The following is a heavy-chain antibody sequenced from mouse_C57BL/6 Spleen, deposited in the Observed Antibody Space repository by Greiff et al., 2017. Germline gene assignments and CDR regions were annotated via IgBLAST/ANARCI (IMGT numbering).Heavy chain of an antibody. D-gene: IGHD1-1*01. V-gene: IGHV1-80*01. Sequence: VKLVESGAELVKPGASVKISCKASGYAFSSYWMNWVKQRPGKGLEWIGQIYPGDGDTNYNGKFKGKATLTADKSSSTAYMQLSSLTSEDSAVYFCARPLYGSSLYYAMDYWGQGTSVTVSS. CDR2: IYPGDGDT. J-gene: IGHJ4*01. CDR1: GYAFSSYW. CDR3: ARPLYGSSLYYAMDY.